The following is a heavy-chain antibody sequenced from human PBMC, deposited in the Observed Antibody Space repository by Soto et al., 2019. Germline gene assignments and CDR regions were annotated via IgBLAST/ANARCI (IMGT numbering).Heavy chain of an antibody. CDR1: GGSISSSSYY. D-gene: IGHD4-17*01. V-gene: IGHV4-39*01. Sequence: SETLSLTCTVSGGSISSSSYYWGWIRQPPGKGLEWIGRIYYSGSTYYNPSLKSRVTISVDTSKNQFSLKLSSVTAADTAVYYCARHRTDYGDYWYFDLWGRGTLVTVSS. J-gene: IGHJ2*01. CDR2: IYYSGST. CDR3: ARHRTDYGDYWYFDL.